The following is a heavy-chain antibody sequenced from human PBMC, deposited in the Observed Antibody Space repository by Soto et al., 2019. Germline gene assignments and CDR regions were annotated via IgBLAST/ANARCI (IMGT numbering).Heavy chain of an antibody. CDR1: GFTFSSYA. D-gene: IGHD6-13*01. CDR3: ARPEPYSICWYWVHYYYGTAV. Sequence: QVQLVESGGGVVQPGRSLRLSCAASGFTFSSYAMHWVRQAPGKGLEWVAVISYDGSNKYYADSVKGRFTISRDNSKNPLYLPRISTIAEYTAVFYCARPEPYSICWYWVHYYYGTAVWGQGTTVTVSS. J-gene: IGHJ6*02. CDR2: ISYDGSNK. V-gene: IGHV3-30-3*01.